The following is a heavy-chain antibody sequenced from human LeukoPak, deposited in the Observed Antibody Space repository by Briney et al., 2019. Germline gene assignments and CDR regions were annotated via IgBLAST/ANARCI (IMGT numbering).Heavy chain of an antibody. CDR1: GFTFSSYE. D-gene: IGHD3-10*01. V-gene: IGHV3-48*03. CDR2: ISSSGSTI. J-gene: IGHJ4*02. Sequence: PGGSLRLSCAASGFTFSSYEMNWVRQAPGKGLEWVSYISSSGSTIYYADSAKGRFTISRDNAKNSLYLQMNSLRAEDTAVYYCASRMVRGVDYWGQGTLVTVSS. CDR3: ASRMVRGVDY.